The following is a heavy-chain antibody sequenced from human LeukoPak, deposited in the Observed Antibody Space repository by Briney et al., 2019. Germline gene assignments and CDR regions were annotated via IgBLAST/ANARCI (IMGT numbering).Heavy chain of an antibody. D-gene: IGHD5-18*01. J-gene: IGHJ6*03. CDR3: ARTTEGGYTYDYFYYYYMDV. CDR1: GGSISSYY. Sequence: SETLSLTCTVSGGSISSYYWSWIRQPPGKGLEWIGYIYYSGSTNYNPSLKSRVTISVDTSKNQFPLKQSSVTAADTAVYYCARTTEGGYTYDYFYYYYMDVWGKGTTVTISS. CDR2: IYYSGST. V-gene: IGHV4-59*01.